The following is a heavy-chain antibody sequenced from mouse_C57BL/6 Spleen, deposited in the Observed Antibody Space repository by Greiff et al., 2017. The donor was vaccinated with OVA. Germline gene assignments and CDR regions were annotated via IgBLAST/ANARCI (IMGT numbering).Heavy chain of an antibody. J-gene: IGHJ4*01. V-gene: IGHV1-64*01. CDR2: FHPNSGST. CDR1: GYTFTSYW. Sequence: QVHVKQPGAELVKPGASVKLSCKASGYTFTSYWMHWVKQRPGQGLEWIGMFHPNSGSTNYNEKFKSKATLTVDKSSSTAYMQLSSLTSEDSAVYYCARSLEDYWGQGTSVTVSS. CDR3: ARSLEDY.